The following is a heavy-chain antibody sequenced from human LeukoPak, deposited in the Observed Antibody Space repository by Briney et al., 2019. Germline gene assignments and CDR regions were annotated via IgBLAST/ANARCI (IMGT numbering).Heavy chain of an antibody. J-gene: IGHJ4*02. CDR1: GFTFSSYG. D-gene: IGHD4-17*01. V-gene: IGHV3-33*01. CDR3: AREGLTTVTAFDY. Sequence: GGSLRLSCAASGFTFSSYGTHWVRQAPGKGLEWVAVIWYDGSNKYYADSVKGRFTISRDNSKNTLYLQMNSLRAEDTAVYYCAREGLTTVTAFDYWGQGTLVTVSS. CDR2: IWYDGSNK.